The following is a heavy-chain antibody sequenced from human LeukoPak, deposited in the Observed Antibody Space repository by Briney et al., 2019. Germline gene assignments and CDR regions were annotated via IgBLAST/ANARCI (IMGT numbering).Heavy chain of an antibody. V-gene: IGHV3-23*01. D-gene: IGHD2-8*01. J-gene: IGHJ4*02. Sequence: GGSLRLSCVFSGFTFSNYWMKWVRQAPGKGLEWVSTVSGGGAYTYYADSVKGRFTVSRDDSKSMHFLQMNSLRPEDTALYFCAKRITVSAGYYLDSWGQGTLVTVSS. CDR2: VSGGGAYT. CDR3: AKRITVSAGYYLDS. CDR1: GFTFSNYW.